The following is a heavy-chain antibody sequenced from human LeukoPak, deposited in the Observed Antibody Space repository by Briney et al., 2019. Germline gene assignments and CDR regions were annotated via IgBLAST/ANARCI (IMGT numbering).Heavy chain of an antibody. CDR2: ISVYNGNT. V-gene: IGHV1-18*01. J-gene: IGHJ2*01. Sequence: ASVKASCKASGYTFTSYGISWVRQAPGQGLEWMGWISVYNGNTNYAQKLQGRVTMTTDTSTSTAYMELRSLRSDDTAVYYCARDRTRSNWNYWYFDLWGRGTLVTVSS. D-gene: IGHD1-20*01. CDR3: ARDRTRSNWNYWYFDL. CDR1: GYTFTSYG.